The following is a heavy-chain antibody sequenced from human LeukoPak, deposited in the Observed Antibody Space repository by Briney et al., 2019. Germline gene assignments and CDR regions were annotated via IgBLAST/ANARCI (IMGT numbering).Heavy chain of an antibody. J-gene: IGHJ4*02. CDR3: ARGGGQWLRSYYFDY. V-gene: IGHV4-34*01. CDR1: GGSFSGYY. CDR2: INHSGNT. Sequence: SETLSLTCTVYGGSFSGYYWTWIRQSQGKGLEWIGEINHSGNTNYNPSLKSRVTISVDTSKKQFSLTVRSVTAADTAVYYCARGGGQWLRSYYFDYWGQGALVTVSS. D-gene: IGHD5-12*01.